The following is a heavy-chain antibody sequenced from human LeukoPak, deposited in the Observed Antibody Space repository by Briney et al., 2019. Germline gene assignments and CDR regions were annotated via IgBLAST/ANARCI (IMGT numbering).Heavy chain of an antibody. D-gene: IGHD2-2*01. J-gene: IGHJ5*02. CDR2: IYYNGNT. CDR1: DGSINSYY. Sequence: SETLSLTCSVSDGSINSYYWNWIRRPPGKGLEWIGYIYYNGNTNYSPSLKSRVTMSVDTSKNQFSLLLNSVTPEDTAVYYCARRLTQYDCFDPWGQGILVTVSS. V-gene: IGHV4-59*12. CDR3: ARRLTQYDCFDP.